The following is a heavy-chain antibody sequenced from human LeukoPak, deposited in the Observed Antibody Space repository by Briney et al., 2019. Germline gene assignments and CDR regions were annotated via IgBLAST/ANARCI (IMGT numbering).Heavy chain of an antibody. D-gene: IGHD3-3*01. CDR2: MNPNSGNT. CDR3: ARGGNYDFWSGLSRSYYYYYMDV. J-gene: IGHJ6*03. V-gene: IGHV1-8*01. Sequence: ASVKVSCKASGYTFTSYDINWVRQATGQGLEWMGWMNPNSGNTGYAQKFQGRVTMTRNTSISTAYMELSSLRSEDTAVYYCARGGNYDFWSGLSRSYYYYYMDVRGKGTTVTVSS. CDR1: GYTFTSYD.